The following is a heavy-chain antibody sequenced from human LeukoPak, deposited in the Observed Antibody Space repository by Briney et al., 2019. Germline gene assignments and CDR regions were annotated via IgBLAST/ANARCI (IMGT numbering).Heavy chain of an antibody. D-gene: IGHD3-22*01. V-gene: IGHV4-39*07. Sequence: PSETLSLTCTVSGGSISSSSYYWGWIRQPPGKGLEWIGSIYYSGSTYYNPSLKSRFTISVDTSKDQFSLKLSSVTAADTAVYYCARVLIRYYYDSRGYFDLWGRGTLVTVSS. CDR2: IYYSGST. J-gene: IGHJ2*01. CDR3: ARVLIRYYYDSRGYFDL. CDR1: GGSISSSSYY.